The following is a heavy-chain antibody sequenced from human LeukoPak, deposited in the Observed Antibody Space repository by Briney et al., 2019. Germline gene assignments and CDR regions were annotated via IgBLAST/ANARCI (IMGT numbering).Heavy chain of an antibody. CDR2: INHSGST. J-gene: IGHJ6*02. CDR3: ARGRVVVVVAATRHGMDV. CDR1: GGSFSGYY. V-gene: IGHV4-34*01. Sequence: SETLSLTCAVYGGSFSGYYWSWIRQPPGKGLEWIGEINHSGSTNYNPSLKSRVTISVDTSKNQFSLKLSSVTAADTAVYYCARGRVVVVVAATRHGMDVWGQGTTVTVS. D-gene: IGHD2-15*01.